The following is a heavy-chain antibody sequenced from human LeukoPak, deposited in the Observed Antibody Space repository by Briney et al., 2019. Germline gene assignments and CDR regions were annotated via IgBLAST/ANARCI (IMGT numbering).Heavy chain of an antibody. CDR3: ARDHSVPGPFDY. Sequence: RPSETLSLTCTVSGGSIGSYYWSWIRQPPGKGLEWIGYIYYSGTTKYNPSLKSRVTISVDTSKNQFSLRLSSVTAADTAVYYCARDHSVPGPFDYWGQGTLVTVSS. V-gene: IGHV4-59*01. D-gene: IGHD6-19*01. CDR1: GGSIGSYY. CDR2: IYYSGTT. J-gene: IGHJ4*02.